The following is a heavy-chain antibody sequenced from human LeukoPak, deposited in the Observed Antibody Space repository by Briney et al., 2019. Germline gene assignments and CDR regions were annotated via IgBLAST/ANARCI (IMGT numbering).Heavy chain of an antibody. CDR1: GYTLTELS. D-gene: IGHD3-10*01. CDR2: FDPEDGET. Sequence: ASVKVSCKVSGYTLTELSMHWVRQAPGKGLEWMGGFDPEDGETIYAQKFQGRVTMTEDTSTDTAYMELSSLRSEDTAVYYCATGPGSHDAFDIWGQGTMVTVSS. J-gene: IGHJ3*02. CDR3: ATGPGSHDAFDI. V-gene: IGHV1-24*01.